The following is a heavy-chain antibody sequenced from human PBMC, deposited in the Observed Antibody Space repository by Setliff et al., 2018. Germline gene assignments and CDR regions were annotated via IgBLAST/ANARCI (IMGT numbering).Heavy chain of an antibody. CDR1: GFTFADYG. Sequence: GGSLRLSCVASGFTFADYGLNWVRQGPGKGLEWVSGVEWNGGGTSYADSVKGRFIISRDNAKNSLYLQMTSLRTDDTAIYFCAGQGPIFGSGLIPGFDQWGQGTMVTVSS. D-gene: IGHD3-3*01. CDR3: AGQGPIFGSGLIPGFDQ. V-gene: IGHV3-20*04. J-gene: IGHJ4*02. CDR2: VEWNGGGT.